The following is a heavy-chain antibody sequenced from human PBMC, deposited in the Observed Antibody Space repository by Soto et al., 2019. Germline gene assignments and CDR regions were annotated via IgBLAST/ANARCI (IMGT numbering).Heavy chain of an antibody. CDR2: FYQGGST. Sequence: HVQLRQWGAGLLKPSDTQSLTCAVDGECLNYYYWSWIRQAPGKGLEWIGEFYQGGSTHYNPSVKSRVTIPVDLSSQQFSLKLTAVTAADTATYYCARGMWPDRFANWGQGTLVTVSS. CDR1: GECLNYYY. V-gene: IGHV4-34*01. J-gene: IGHJ5*02. CDR3: ARGMWPDRFAN. D-gene: IGHD2-21*01.